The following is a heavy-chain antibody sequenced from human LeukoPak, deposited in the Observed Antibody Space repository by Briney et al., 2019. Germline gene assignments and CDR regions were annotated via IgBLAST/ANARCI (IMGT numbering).Heavy chain of an antibody. CDR3: ARGISATESAWFDP. D-gene: IGHD1-1*01. J-gene: IGHJ5*02. Sequence: ASVKVSCKASGYTFTGYYMNWVRQAPGQGLEWMGWIDPNSGGTNYAQKFQGRVTMTRDTSISTTYVELTRLTSDDTAVYYCARGISATESAWFDPWGQGTLVAVSS. CDR1: GYTFTGYY. CDR2: IDPNSGGT. V-gene: IGHV1-2*02.